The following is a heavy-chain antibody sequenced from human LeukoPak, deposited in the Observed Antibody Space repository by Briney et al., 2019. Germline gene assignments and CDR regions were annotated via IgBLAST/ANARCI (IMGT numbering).Heavy chain of an antibody. CDR2: IYYSGST. CDR3: ARHQTDYGDPLKFDY. J-gene: IGHJ4*02. D-gene: IGHD4-17*01. CDR1: GGSISSYY. Sequence: PSETLSLTCTVSGGSISSYYWSWIRQPPGKGLEWIGNIYYSGSTNYNPSLKSRVTISVDTSKNQFSLKLSSVTAADTAVYYCARHQTDYGDPLKFDYWGQGTLVTVSS. V-gene: IGHV4-59*08.